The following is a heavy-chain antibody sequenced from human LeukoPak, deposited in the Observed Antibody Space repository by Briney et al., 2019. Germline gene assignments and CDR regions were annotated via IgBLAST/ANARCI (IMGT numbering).Heavy chain of an antibody. CDR1: GFTFSTYW. CDR3: ARELASGD. Sequence: GGSLRLSCAASGFTFSTYWMHWVRQAPGKGLVWVSQINTDGNSTTYADSVKGRFTVSRDNAKNTLYLQMNSLRAEDTAVYYCARELASGDWGQGTLVTVSS. V-gene: IGHV3-74*01. D-gene: IGHD6-13*01. J-gene: IGHJ4*02. CDR2: INTDGNST.